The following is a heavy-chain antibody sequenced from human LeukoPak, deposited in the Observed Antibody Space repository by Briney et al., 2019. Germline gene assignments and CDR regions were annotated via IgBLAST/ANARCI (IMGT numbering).Heavy chain of an antibody. V-gene: IGHV3-48*03. J-gene: IGHJ6*04. CDR1: GFTFSSYE. CDR2: ISSSGSTI. CDR3: ARQRGYYYGTGSYYNGVYYYCMDV. D-gene: IGHD3-10*01. Sequence: GGSLRLSCAASGFTFSSYEMNWVRQAPGKGLEWVSYISSSGSTIYYADSVKGRFTISRDNAKNSLYLHMNSLRADDTAVYYCARQRGYYYGTGSYYNGVYYYCMDVWGKGTTVTVSS.